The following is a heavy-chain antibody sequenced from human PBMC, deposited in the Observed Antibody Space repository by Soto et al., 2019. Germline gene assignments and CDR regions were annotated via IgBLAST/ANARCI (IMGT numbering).Heavy chain of an antibody. CDR1: GYTFTSYA. CDR2: INAGNGNT. Sequence: RASVKVSCKASGYTFTSYAMHWVRQAPGQRLEWMGWINAGNGNTKYSQKFQGRVTITRDTSASTAYMELSSLRSEDTAVYYCARSTTIFGVVIMRPHYYGMDVWGQGTTVTVSS. V-gene: IGHV1-3*01. CDR3: ARSTTIFGVVIMRPHYYGMDV. D-gene: IGHD3-3*01. J-gene: IGHJ6*02.